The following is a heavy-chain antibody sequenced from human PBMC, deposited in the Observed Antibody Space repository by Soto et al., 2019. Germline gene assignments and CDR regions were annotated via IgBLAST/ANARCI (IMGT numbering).Heavy chain of an antibody. D-gene: IGHD6-13*01. V-gene: IGHV3-30*18. CDR3: AKDHSSSWYYFDY. Sequence: QVQLVEAGGGVVELGRSLRLSCAASGFTFSSYGMHWVRQAPGKGLEWVAVISYDGSHKYYADSVKGRFTISRDNSKNTLYLQMNSLRAEDKAVYYCAKDHSSSWYYFDYWGQGTLVTVSS. CDR2: ISYDGSHK. CDR1: GFTFSSYG. J-gene: IGHJ4*02.